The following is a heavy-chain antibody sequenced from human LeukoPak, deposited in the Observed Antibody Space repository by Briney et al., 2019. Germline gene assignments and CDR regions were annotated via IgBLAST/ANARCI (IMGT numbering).Heavy chain of an antibody. D-gene: IGHD1-26*01. CDR1: GGSFSSYY. CDR3: ARDRLGATGHWRIDV. CDR2: IYNSETT. J-gene: IGHJ2*01. V-gene: IGHV4-4*07. Sequence: SETLSLTCTVSGGSFSSYYWTWIRQPAGKGLEWIGRIYNSETTNYSPSLESRVTMSLDTSKNRFSLSLSSVTAADTAVYYCARDRLGATGHWRIDVWGRGTLVTVSS.